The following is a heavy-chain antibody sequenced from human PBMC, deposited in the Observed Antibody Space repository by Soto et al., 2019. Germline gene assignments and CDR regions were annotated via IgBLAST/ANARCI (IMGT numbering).Heavy chain of an antibody. CDR1: GGSISSYY. V-gene: IGHV4-59*01. D-gene: IGHD3-22*01. CDR3: ARRLDSSGYYEGYFDL. CDR2: IYYSGST. Sequence: QVQLQESGPGLVKPSETLSLTCTVSGGSISSYYWSWIRQPPGKGLEWIGYIYYSGSTNYNPSLTSRVSQSEDTSKNQFSVKLSSVTAADTAVYYCARRLDSSGYYEGYFDLWGRGTLVTVSS. J-gene: IGHJ2*01.